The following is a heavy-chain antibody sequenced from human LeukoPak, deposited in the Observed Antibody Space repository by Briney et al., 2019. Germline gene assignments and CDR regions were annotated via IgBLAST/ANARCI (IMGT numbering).Heavy chain of an antibody. CDR2: IIPFFGTS. Sequence: GASVKVSCKASGGTFSSHAFSWVRQAPGQGLEWMGGIIPFFGTSNYAQKFQGRFTITTDESTSTAYMELSSLRSEDTAVYYCVRARIQTSDIVVVPAAIRDDAFDIWGQGTMVTVSS. D-gene: IGHD2-2*01. V-gene: IGHV1-69*05. J-gene: IGHJ3*02. CDR1: GGTFSSHA. CDR3: VRARIQTSDIVVVPAAIRDDAFDI.